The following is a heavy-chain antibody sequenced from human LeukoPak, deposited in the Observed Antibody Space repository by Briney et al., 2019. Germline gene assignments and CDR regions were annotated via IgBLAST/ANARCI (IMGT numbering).Heavy chain of an antibody. D-gene: IGHD6-19*01. V-gene: IGHV3-9*01. CDR2: ISWNSGTI. Sequence: GGSLRLSCAASGFTFENYAMNWVRQVPGKGLEWISLISWNSGTIGYADSVKGRFIISRDNANNFLYLQMNSLRAEDTALYYCARAYKDRSLAGKKEFFQHWGQGTLVTVSS. CDR3: ARAYKDRSLAGKKEFFQH. CDR1: GFTFENYA. J-gene: IGHJ1*01.